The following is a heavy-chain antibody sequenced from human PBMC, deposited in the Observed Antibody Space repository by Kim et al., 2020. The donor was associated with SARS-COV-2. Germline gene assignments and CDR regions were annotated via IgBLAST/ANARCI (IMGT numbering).Heavy chain of an antibody. V-gene: IGHV1-69*04. D-gene: IGHD2-8*01. J-gene: IGHJ4*02. Sequence: NYAQKFKGRVTITANKSTSTAYMELSSLRSEVTAVYYCPRDQRRDGLGYWGQGTLVTVSS. CDR3: PRDQRRDGLGY.